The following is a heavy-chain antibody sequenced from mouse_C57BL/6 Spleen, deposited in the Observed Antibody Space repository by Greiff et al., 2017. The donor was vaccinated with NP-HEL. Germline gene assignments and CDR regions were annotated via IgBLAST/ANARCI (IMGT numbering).Heavy chain of an antibody. CDR1: GFTFSSYA. Sequence: EVQLVESGGGLVKPGGSLKLSCAASGFTFSSYAMSWVRQTPEKRLEWVATISDGGSYTYYPDNVKGRFTISRDNAKNNLYLQMSHLKSEDTAMYYCARGGTYGNYVWFAYWGQGTLVTVSA. J-gene: IGHJ3*01. CDR2: ISDGGSYT. CDR3: ARGGTYGNYVWFAY. D-gene: IGHD2-1*01. V-gene: IGHV5-4*01.